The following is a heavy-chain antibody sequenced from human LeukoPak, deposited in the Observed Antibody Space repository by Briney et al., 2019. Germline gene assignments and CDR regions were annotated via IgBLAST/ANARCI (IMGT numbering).Heavy chain of an antibody. CDR3: AREGGFGESSEIDY. V-gene: IGHV4-4*07. D-gene: IGHD3-10*01. Sequence: PSETLSLTCTVSGGSISSYYWSWIRQPAGKGLEWIGRIYTSGSTNYNPSLKSRVTMSVDTSKNQFSLKLSSVTAADTAVYYCAREGGFGESSEIDYWGQGTLVTVSS. CDR2: IYTSGST. CDR1: GGSISSYY. J-gene: IGHJ4*02.